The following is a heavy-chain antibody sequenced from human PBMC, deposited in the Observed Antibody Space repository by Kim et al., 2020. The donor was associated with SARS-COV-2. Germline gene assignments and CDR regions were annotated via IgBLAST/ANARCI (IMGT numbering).Heavy chain of an antibody. CDR3: ARGGLGELSPWDAFDI. D-gene: IGHD3-16*02. CDR1: GFTFSSYA. J-gene: IGHJ3*02. Sequence: GGSLRLYCAASGFTFSSYAMHWVRQAPGKGLEWVAVISYDGSNKYYADSVKGRFTISRDNSKNTLYLQMNSLRAEDTAVYYCARGGLGELSPWDAFDIWGQGTMVTVSS. V-gene: IGHV3-30*04. CDR2: ISYDGSNK.